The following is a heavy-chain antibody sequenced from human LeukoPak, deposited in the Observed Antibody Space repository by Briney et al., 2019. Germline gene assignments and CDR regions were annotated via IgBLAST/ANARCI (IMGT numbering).Heavy chain of an antibody. Sequence: PGGSLRLSCAASGFTFSSYTMNWVRQAPGKGLEWVSSIDSSSSYIYYADSVKGRFTISRDDAKNSLYLQMNSLRAEDTAVYYCARDGNDAFDIWGQGTMVTVSS. CDR1: GFTFSSYT. CDR3: ARDGNDAFDI. CDR2: IDSSSSYI. V-gene: IGHV3-21*01. D-gene: IGHD1-26*01. J-gene: IGHJ3*02.